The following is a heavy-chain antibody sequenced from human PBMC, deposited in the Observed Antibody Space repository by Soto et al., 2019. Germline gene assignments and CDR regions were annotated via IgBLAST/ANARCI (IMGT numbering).Heavy chain of an antibody. D-gene: IGHD6-19*01. CDR3: ARDVYSNGADAFDI. Sequence: GGSLRLSCAASGFSFSSYAMHWVRQAPGRGLEWVSAISYDGISTDYTGSVKGRFTISRDNSKNTLYLQMNSLRGEDTAVYHCARDVYSNGADAFDIWGQGTMVTVSS. V-gene: IGHV3-30*04. CDR2: ISYDGIST. CDR1: GFSFSSYA. J-gene: IGHJ3*02.